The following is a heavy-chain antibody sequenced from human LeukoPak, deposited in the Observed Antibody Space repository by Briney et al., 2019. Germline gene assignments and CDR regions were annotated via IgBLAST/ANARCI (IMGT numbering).Heavy chain of an antibody. V-gene: IGHV4-4*09. J-gene: IGHJ4*02. CDR2: IYTSGST. CDR3: TRGFLQIDY. CDR1: GGSISNYF. Sequence: PSETLSLTCTVSGGSISNYFWTWIRQPPGKGPEWIGYIYTSGSTNYNPSLESRVTMSVDTSKNQVSLRLNSVTAADTAVYYCTRGFLQIDYWGQGTLVTVSS.